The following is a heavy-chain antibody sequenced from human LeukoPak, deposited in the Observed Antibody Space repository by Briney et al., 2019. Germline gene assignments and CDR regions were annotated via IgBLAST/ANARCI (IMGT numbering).Heavy chain of an antibody. J-gene: IGHJ4*02. CDR2: IKTKTDNGTT. V-gene: IGHV3-15*01. CDR1: GFTFRNVW. CDR3: STGGGSLES. Sequence: GGSLRLSCAASGFTFRNVWMSWVRQAPGTGLEWVGRIKTKTDNGTTDYAAPVKGGFTISRDDSKNTLYLQMNSLKTEDTAVYYCSTGGGSLESWGQGTLVIVSS. D-gene: IGHD1-26*01.